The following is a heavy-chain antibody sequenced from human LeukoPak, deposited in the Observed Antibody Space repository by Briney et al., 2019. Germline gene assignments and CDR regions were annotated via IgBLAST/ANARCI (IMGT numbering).Heavy chain of an antibody. D-gene: IGHD5-24*01. J-gene: IGHJ4*02. CDR3: ARHNDYNLDY. V-gene: IGHV4-59*08. Sequence: PSETLSLTCTVSGGSISSYYWSWIRQPPGEGLGWIGNIYYSGTTNYNPSLKSRLTISVDTSKSQFSLNLSPVTAADTAVYYCARHNDYNLDYWGQGTLVTVSS. CDR2: IYYSGTT. CDR1: GGSISSYY.